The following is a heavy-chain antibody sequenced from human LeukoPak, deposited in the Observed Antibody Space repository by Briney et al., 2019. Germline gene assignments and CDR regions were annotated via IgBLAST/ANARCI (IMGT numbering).Heavy chain of an antibody. D-gene: IGHD4-23*01. V-gene: IGHV4-30-4*01. J-gene: IGHJ4*02. CDR3: ARVREDYGGNGDYFDY. Sequence: PSETLSLTCTVSGGSISRGDYYWGWIRQPPGKGLEWIGYIYYSGSTYYNPSLKSRVTISVDTSKNQFSLKLSSVTAADTAVYYCARVREDYGGNGDYFDYWGQGTLVTVSS. CDR2: IYYSGST. CDR1: GGSISRGDYY.